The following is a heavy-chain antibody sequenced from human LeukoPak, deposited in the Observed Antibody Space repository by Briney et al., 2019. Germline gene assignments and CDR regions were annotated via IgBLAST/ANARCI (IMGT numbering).Heavy chain of an antibody. CDR1: GGSIGSYY. CDR3: ARDRSDGSGYYGYYFDY. J-gene: IGHJ4*02. CDR2: IYYSGST. D-gene: IGHD3-22*01. V-gene: IGHV4-59*01. Sequence: PSETLSLTCIVSGGSIGSYYWSWIRQPPGRGLEWIGHIYYSGSTDYNPSLRSRVTISVDTSKNQFSLRLSSVTAADTAVYYCARDRSDGSGYYGYYFDYWGQGTLVSVSS.